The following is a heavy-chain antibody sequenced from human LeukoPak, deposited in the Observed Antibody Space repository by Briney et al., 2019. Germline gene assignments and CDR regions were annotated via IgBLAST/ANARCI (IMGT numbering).Heavy chain of an antibody. D-gene: IGHD4-17*01. V-gene: IGHV3-23*01. CDR3: AKELTTERTPGVDS. Sequence: GGSLRLSGTASGFTFSSYSMSWVRQGPGTGLEWVSAISGSGDTTFYADSVKGRFTISRDNSKKTLYLQVNSLRAEDTAVYFCAKELTTERTPGVDSWGQGTLVTVSS. J-gene: IGHJ4*02. CDR1: GFTFSSYS. CDR2: ISGSGDTT.